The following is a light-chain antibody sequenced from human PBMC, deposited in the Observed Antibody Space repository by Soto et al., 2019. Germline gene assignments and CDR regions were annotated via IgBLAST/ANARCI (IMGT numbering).Light chain of an antibody. CDR2: DVS. CDR1: SSDVGGYNY. J-gene: IGLJ1*01. CDR3: SSYTSSSTLYV. V-gene: IGLV2-14*01. Sequence: QSALTQPASVSGSPGQSITISCTGTSSDVGGYNYVSWYQQHPGKAPKLIIYDVSYRPSGVSNRFSGSKSGNTASLTISGLQAEDEADYYCSSYTSSSTLYVFGTGTKLTVL.